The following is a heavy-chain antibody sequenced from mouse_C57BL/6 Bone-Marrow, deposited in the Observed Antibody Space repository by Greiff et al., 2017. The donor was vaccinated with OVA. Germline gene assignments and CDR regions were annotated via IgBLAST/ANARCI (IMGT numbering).Heavy chain of an antibody. J-gene: IGHJ2*01. V-gene: IGHV1-63*01. CDR3: APTVVATDY. D-gene: IGHD1-1*01. CDR1: GYTFTNYW. CDR2: IYPGGGYT. Sequence: QVQLQQSGAELVRPGTSVKMSCKASGYTFTNYWIGWAKQRPGHGLEWIGDIYPGGGYTNYYEKFKSKATLTVDTSSSTAYMQLSSLTSEDSAVYYCAPTVVATDYWGQGTTLTVSS.